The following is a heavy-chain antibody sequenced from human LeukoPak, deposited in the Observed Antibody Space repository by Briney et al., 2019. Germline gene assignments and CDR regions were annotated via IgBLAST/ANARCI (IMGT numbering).Heavy chain of an antibody. CDR1: GFTFSSYA. D-gene: IGHD3-22*01. Sequence: GGSLRLSCAASGFTFSSYAMSWVRQAPGKGLEWVSAISGSGGSTYYADSVKGRFTISRDNSKNTLYLQMNSLRAEDTAVYYCARGGASYYYDSSGSSFDYWGQGTLVTVSS. V-gene: IGHV3-23*01. CDR2: ISGSGGST. J-gene: IGHJ4*02. CDR3: ARGGASYYYDSSGSSFDY.